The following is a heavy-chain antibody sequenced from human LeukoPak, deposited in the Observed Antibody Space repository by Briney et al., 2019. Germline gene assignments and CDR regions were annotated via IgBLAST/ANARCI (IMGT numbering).Heavy chain of an antibody. Sequence: GASVKLSCKASGYTFTGYYMHWVRQAPGQGLEWMGWINPNSGGTNYAQKFQGRVTMTRDTSISTAYMELSRLRSDDTAVYYCARDQRPRRDGYNYGYWGQGTLVTVSS. D-gene: IGHD5-24*01. V-gene: IGHV1-2*02. CDR3: ARDQRPRRDGYNYGY. J-gene: IGHJ4*02. CDR2: INPNSGGT. CDR1: GYTFTGYY.